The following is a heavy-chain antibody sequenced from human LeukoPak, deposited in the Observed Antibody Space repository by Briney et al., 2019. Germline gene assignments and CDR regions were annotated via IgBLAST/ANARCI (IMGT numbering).Heavy chain of an antibody. V-gene: IGHV3-7*01. D-gene: IGHD1-1*01. CDR1: GFTFSNYW. J-gene: IGHJ4*02. Sequence: GGSLRLSCVVSGFTFSNYWMSWVRQAPGKGLEWVANIKQDGSEQNYVGSVKGRFTISRDNAKNSLSLQMNSLSAEDTAVYYCARGHNVDYWGQGTLVTVSS. CDR2: IKQDGSEQ. CDR3: ARGHNVDY.